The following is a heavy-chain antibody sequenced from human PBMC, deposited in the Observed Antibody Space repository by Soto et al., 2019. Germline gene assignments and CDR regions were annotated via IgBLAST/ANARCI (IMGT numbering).Heavy chain of an antibody. V-gene: IGHV3-43*01. D-gene: IGHD5-12*01. CDR3: AKDKGMARFPDAFDI. CDR1: GFTFDDYT. J-gene: IGHJ3*02. Sequence: GGSLRLSCAASGFTFDDYTMHWVRQAPGKGLEWVSLISWDGCSTYYADSVKGRFTISRDNSKNSLYLQMNSLRTEDYASYYWAKDKGMARFPDAFDIWGQGTMVTVSS. CDR2: ISWDGCST.